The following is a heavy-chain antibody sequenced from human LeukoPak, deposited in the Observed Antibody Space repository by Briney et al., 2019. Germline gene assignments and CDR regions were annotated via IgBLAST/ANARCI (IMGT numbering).Heavy chain of an antibody. CDR1: GFTFSDTW. V-gene: IGHV3-74*01. D-gene: IGHD3-3*01. J-gene: IGHJ5*02. CDR2: IRSDGSDT. Sequence: GGSLRLSCAASGFTFSDTWMHWVRQAPGEGLVWVSRIRSDGSDTRYAESVKGRFTISRDNAKNTLYLQMNSLRAEDTAVYYCAKTGPYDFWSGYQNSFDPWGQGTLVTVSS. CDR3: AKTGPYDFWSGYQNSFDP.